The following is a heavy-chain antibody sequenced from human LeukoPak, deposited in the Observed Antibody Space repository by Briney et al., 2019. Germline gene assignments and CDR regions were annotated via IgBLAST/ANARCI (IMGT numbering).Heavy chain of an antibody. D-gene: IGHD3-3*01. V-gene: IGHV4-39*01. Sequence: SETLSLTCTVAGGSISSSSYYWGWIRQPPGKGLEWIGSIDYSGSTYYNPSLKSRVTISVDTSRNQFPLRMSSVTAADTVVYYCARQSDFWSGYYTEGWFDPWGQGTLVTVSS. CDR1: GGSISSSSYY. J-gene: IGHJ5*02. CDR2: IDYSGST. CDR3: ARQSDFWSGYYTEGWFDP.